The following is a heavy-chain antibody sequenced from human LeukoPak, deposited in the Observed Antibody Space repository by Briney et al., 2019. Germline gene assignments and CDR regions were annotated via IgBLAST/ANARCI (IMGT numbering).Heavy chain of an antibody. D-gene: IGHD3-10*02. CDR1: GYTLTSYG. Sequence: ASVKVSCKASGYTLTSYGISWVRQAPGQGLEWMGWISPYNGNTNYAQKFQGRVTMTTDTSTSTAYMELRSLRSDDTAVYYCARGVVRKALFDYWGQGTLVTVSS. J-gene: IGHJ4*02. V-gene: IGHV1-18*01. CDR3: ARGVVRKALFDY. CDR2: ISPYNGNT.